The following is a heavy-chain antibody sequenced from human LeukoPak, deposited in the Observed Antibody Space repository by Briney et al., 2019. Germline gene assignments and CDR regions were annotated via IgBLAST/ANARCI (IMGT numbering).Heavy chain of an antibody. V-gene: IGHV1-8*01. Sequence: ASVKVSCKASGYTFTSYDINWVRQATGQGLEWVGYMNPNSGYTAYAQKFQGRVTITRDTSISTLYMELSSLRSEDTAVYYCASWYYYDSSGYSQAFDIWGQGTMVTVSS. CDR2: MNPNSGYT. CDR3: ASWYYYDSSGYSQAFDI. J-gene: IGHJ3*02. CDR1: GYTFTSYD. D-gene: IGHD3-22*01.